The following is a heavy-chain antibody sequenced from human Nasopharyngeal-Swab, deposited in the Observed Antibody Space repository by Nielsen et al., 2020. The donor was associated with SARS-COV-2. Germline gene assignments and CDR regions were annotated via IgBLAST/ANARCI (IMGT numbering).Heavy chain of an antibody. V-gene: IGHV3-7*01. D-gene: IGHD3-3*01. CDR1: GFTFSSYW. Sequence: AGSLRLSCAASGFTFSSYWMTWVRQAPRKGLEWVANIKHDGSAKYYADSVKGRFTISRDNAKSSLHLQMNSLRAEDTAVYYCARHYDFWSGYYNSHFYGMDVWGQGTTVTVSS. CDR2: IKHDGSAK. CDR3: ARHYDFWSGYYNSHFYGMDV. J-gene: IGHJ6*02.